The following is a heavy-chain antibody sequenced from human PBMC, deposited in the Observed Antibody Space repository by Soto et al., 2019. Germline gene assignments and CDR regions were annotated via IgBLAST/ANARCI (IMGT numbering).Heavy chain of an antibody. CDR2: IKQDGSEK. V-gene: IGHV3-7*01. J-gene: IGHJ6*03. D-gene: IGHD5-18*01. Sequence: AGGSLRLSCAASGFTFSPYWMTWVRQAPGKGLEWVANIKQDGSEKYYVDSVKGRFTISRDNAKNSLYLQMNSLRAEDTAVYYCARRVDTAMPYYYYMDVWGKGTTVTVSS. CDR3: ARRVDTAMPYYYYMDV. CDR1: GFTFSPYW.